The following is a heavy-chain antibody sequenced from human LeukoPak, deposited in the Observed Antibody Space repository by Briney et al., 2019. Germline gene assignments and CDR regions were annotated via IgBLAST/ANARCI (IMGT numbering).Heavy chain of an antibody. CDR3: ATWIDRDSSGWYYYGMDV. Sequence: ASVKVSCKVSGYTLTELSMHWVRQAPGKGLEWMGGFDPEDGETIYAQKFQGRVTMTEDTSTDTAYMELSSLRSEDTAVYYCATWIDRDSSGWYYYGMDVWGQGTTVTVSS. V-gene: IGHV1-24*01. CDR2: FDPEDGET. D-gene: IGHD6-19*01. J-gene: IGHJ6*02. CDR1: GYTLTELS.